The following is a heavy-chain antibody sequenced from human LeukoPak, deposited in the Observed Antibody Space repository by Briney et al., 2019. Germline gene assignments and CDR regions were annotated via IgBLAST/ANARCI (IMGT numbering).Heavy chain of an antibody. CDR1: GFTFSSYA. CDR3: TKGPYYYDSSGYSRRWFDP. Sequence: GGSLSLSCAASGFTFSSYAMSWVRQAPGKGLEWVSSISGSGGRTYYAASVRGRFTISRDNSKNTLYLQMNSLGADATAVYYCTKGPYYYDSSGYSRRWFDPWGQGTLVTVSS. J-gene: IGHJ5*02. D-gene: IGHD3-22*01. CDR2: ISGSGGRT. V-gene: IGHV3-23*01.